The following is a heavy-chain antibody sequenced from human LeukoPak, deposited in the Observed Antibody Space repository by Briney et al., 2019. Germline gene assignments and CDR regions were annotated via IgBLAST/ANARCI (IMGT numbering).Heavy chain of an antibody. V-gene: IGHV4-39*01. D-gene: IGHD2-15*01. Sequence: SETLSLTCTVSGGSISSSSYYWGWIRQPPGKGLEWIGSIYYSGSTYYNPTLKSRVTISVDTSKDQFSLKLSSVAAADTAVYSCASPLISPDNWFDPWGQGTLVTVSS. CDR3: ASPLISPDNWFDP. CDR2: IYYSGST. CDR1: GGSISSSSYY. J-gene: IGHJ5*02.